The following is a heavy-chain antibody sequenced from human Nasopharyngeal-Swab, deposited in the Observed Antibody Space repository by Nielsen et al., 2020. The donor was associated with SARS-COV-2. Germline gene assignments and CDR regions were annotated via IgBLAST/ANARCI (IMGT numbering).Heavy chain of an antibody. J-gene: IGHJ6*03. CDR3: AKDYNSVGWGSNKIYYMDV. D-gene: IGHD3-16*01. CDR1: GFTLSSYA. Sequence: GGSLRLSCAASGFTLSSYAMSWVRQAPGKGLEGASAISGSGGSTYYADSVKGRFTISRDNSKNTLYLQMNSLRAEDTAVYYCAKDYNSVGWGSNKIYYMDVWGKGTTVTVSS. V-gene: IGHV3-23*01. CDR2: ISGSGGST.